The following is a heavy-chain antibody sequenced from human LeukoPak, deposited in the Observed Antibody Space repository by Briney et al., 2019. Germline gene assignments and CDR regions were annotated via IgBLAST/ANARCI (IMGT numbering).Heavy chain of an antibody. CDR1: GGSISSYY. Sequence: SEXLSLTCTVSGGSISSYYWSWIRQPAGKGLEWIGRIYTSGSTNYNPSLKSRVTMSVDTSKNQFSLKLSSVTAADTAVYYCARVSHYYDSSGYYYYYMDVWGKGTTVTVSS. D-gene: IGHD3-22*01. V-gene: IGHV4-4*07. CDR2: IYTSGST. J-gene: IGHJ6*03. CDR3: ARVSHYYDSSGYYYYYMDV.